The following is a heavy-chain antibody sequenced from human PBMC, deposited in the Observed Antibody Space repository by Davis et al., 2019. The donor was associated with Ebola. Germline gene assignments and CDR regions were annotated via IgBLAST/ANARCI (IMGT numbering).Heavy chain of an antibody. CDR1: GFTFSSYG. V-gene: IGHV3-33*01. CDR2: IWYDGSNK. CDR3: ARDETTVVTGWFDP. Sequence: GESLKISCAASGFTFSSYGMHWVRQAPGKGLEWVAVIWYDGSNKYYADSVKGRFTISRDNSKNTLYLQMNSLRAEDTAVYYCARDETTVVTGWFDPWGQGTLVTVSS. D-gene: IGHD4-23*01. J-gene: IGHJ5*02.